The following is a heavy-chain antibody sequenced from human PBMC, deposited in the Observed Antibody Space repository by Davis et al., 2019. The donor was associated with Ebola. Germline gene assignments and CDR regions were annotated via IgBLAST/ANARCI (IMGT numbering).Heavy chain of an antibody. Sequence: HSQTLSLTCAISGDSVSGGSGGWNWIRQSPSRGLEWLGRTYFNSRWYYDYAVSVKSRITINPDTSKNQFSLHLNSVTPEDTAVYYCARGWLRTGMDVWGKGTTVTVSS. V-gene: IGHV6-1*01. CDR3: ARGWLRTGMDV. CDR1: GDSVSGGSGG. J-gene: IGHJ6*04. D-gene: IGHD5-12*01. CDR2: TYFNSRWYY.